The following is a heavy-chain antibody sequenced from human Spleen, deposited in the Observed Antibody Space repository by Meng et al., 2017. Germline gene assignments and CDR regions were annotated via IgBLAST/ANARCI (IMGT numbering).Heavy chain of an antibody. CDR2: MYHSGST. D-gene: IGHD4-11*01. CDR3: ARGPTTMAHDFDY. Sequence: SETLSLTCTVSGYSISSGYYWGWIRQPPGKGLEWIGSMYHSGSTYYNPSLKSRVSISIDTSKNQFSLKLSSVTAADSAVYYCARGPTTMAHDFDYWGQGTLVTVSS. J-gene: IGHJ4*02. V-gene: IGHV4-38-2*02. CDR1: GYSISSGYY.